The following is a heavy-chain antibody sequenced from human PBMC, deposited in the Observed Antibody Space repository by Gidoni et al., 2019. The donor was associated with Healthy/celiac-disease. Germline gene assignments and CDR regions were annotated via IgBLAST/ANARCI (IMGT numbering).Heavy chain of an antibody. Sequence: QVQLVQSGAEVKKPGSSVKVSCKASGGTFSSYAIRWVRQAPGTGLEWMGRIIPILGIANYAQKFQGRVTITADKSTSTAYMELSSLRSEDTAVYYCARRAYDSSGYYRGRDGYFDLWGRGTLVTVSS. CDR2: IIPILGIA. D-gene: IGHD3-22*01. CDR3: ARRAYDSSGYYRGRDGYFDL. V-gene: IGHV1-69*04. CDR1: GGTFSSYA. J-gene: IGHJ2*01.